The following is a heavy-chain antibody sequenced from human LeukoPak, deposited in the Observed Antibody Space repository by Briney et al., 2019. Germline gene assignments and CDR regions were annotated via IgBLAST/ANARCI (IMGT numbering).Heavy chain of an antibody. J-gene: IGHJ5*02. CDR3: ARETDSSGYYYWFDP. V-gene: IGHV4-61*02. Sequence: SQTLSLTCTVSGGSISSGSYYWSWIRQPAGKXXXXXGRIYTSGSTNYNPSLKSRVTISVDTSKNQFSLKLSSVTAADTAVYYCARETDSSGYYYWFDPWGQGTLVTVSS. CDR2: IYTSGST. D-gene: IGHD3-22*01. CDR1: GGSISSGSYY.